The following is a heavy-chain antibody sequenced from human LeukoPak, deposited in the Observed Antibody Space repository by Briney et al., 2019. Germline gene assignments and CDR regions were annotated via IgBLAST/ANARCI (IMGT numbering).Heavy chain of an antibody. CDR1: GYTFTSYD. D-gene: IGHD2-2*02. CDR2: MNPNSGNT. Sequence: ASVKVSCKASGYTFTSYDINWVRQATGQGLEWMGWMNPNSGNTGYAQKFQGRVTMTRNTSISTAYMELSSLRSEDTAVYYCARGGGYCSSTSCYSFGWFDPWGQGTLVTVSS. J-gene: IGHJ5*02. V-gene: IGHV1-8*01. CDR3: ARGGGYCSSTSCYSFGWFDP.